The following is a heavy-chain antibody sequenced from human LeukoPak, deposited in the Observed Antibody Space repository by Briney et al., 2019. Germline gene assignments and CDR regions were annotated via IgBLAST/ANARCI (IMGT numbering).Heavy chain of an antibody. CDR3: ARGLYHTIFGPTGVYYYGMDV. J-gene: IGHJ6*02. D-gene: IGHD3-3*01. Sequence: ASVKVSCKASGYTFTGYDINWVRQATGQGLEWMGWMNPNSGNTGYAQKFQGRVTMTRNTSVSTAYMELSSLRSEDTAVYYCARGLYHTIFGPTGVYYYGMDVWGQGTTVTVSS. CDR1: GYTFTGYD. V-gene: IGHV1-8*01. CDR2: MNPNSGNT.